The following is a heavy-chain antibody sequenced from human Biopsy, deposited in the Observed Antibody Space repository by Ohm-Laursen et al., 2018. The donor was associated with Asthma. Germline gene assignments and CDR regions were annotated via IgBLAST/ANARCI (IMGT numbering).Heavy chain of an antibody. CDR1: GFTFGDYW. J-gene: IGHJ5*02. V-gene: IGHV3-7*01. CDR2: IKHDGSEK. Sequence: SLRLSCSASGFTFGDYWMSWVRQVPGKGLEWVANIKHDGSEKNHVDSLKGRFTISRDNAKNSLYLQMNSLRAEDTAVYYCARDGNWCRLRNCSPPGYWFDPWGQGTLVTVSS. D-gene: IGHD2-8*02. CDR3: ARDGNWCRLRNCSPPGYWFDP.